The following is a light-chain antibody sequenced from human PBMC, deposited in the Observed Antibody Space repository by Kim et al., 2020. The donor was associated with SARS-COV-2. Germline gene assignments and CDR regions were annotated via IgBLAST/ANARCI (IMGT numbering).Light chain of an antibody. CDR3: LQYNGFPWT. V-gene: IGKV1-17*01. CDR1: QSVSND. J-gene: IGKJ1*01. Sequence: DIQMTQSPSSLSASVGDRVTITCRASQSVSNDLGWYQQKPGQPPKLLISGASSLQSGVPSRFSGSGSGTEFTLTVSSLQPEDFATYYCLQYNGFPWTFGQGTKVDIK. CDR2: GAS.